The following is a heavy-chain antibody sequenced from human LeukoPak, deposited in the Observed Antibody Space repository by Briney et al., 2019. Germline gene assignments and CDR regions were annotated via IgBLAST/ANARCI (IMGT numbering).Heavy chain of an antibody. Sequence: PGGTLRLSCAASGFTFSSYGMSWVRQAPGKGLEWVSAISGSGGSTYYADSVKGRFTISRDNSKNTLYLQMNSLRAEDTAVYYCAKVNGYYYDSSGLDYWGQGTLVTVSS. CDR1: GFTFSSYG. V-gene: IGHV3-23*01. D-gene: IGHD3-22*01. CDR2: ISGSGGST. CDR3: AKVNGYYYDSSGLDY. J-gene: IGHJ4*02.